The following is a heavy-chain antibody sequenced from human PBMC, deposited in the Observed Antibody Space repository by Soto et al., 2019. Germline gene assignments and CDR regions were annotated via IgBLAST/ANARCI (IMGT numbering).Heavy chain of an antibody. V-gene: IGHV3-23*01. CDR2: ITDSGDST. CDR3: AKGSSAARPYYFDC. J-gene: IGHJ4*02. Sequence: GGSLRLSCAASGFTFNNYAMSWVRQAPGMGLEWFSAITDSGDSTYYADSVKGRFTISRDNSKNTLYLQMNSLRAEDTAVYYCAKGSSAARPYYFDCWGQGTLVTVSS. CDR1: GFTFNNYA. D-gene: IGHD2-2*02.